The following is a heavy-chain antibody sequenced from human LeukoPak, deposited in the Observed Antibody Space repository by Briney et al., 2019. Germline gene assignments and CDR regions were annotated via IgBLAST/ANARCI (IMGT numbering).Heavy chain of an antibody. Sequence: SVKVSCKASGGTFSSYAISWVRQAPGQGLEWMGRIIPIFGTANYAQKFQGRVTITTDESTSTAYMELSSLRSEDTAVYYCARESPYYDSSGYYLHWGQGTLVTVSS. J-gene: IGHJ4*02. CDR2: IIPIFGTA. CDR3: ARESPYYDSSGYYLH. CDR1: GGTFSSYA. V-gene: IGHV1-69*05. D-gene: IGHD3-22*01.